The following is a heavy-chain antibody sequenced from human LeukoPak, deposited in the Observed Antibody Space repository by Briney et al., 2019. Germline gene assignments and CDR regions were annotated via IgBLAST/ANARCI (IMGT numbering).Heavy chain of an antibody. CDR2: INPNSGGT. CDR3: ARDYCSTTSCYSP. J-gene: IGHJ5*02. V-gene: IGHV1-2*02. CDR1: GYTFTGYY. Sequence: ASVKVSCKASGYTFTGYYMHWVRQAPGRGLEWMGWINPNSGGTNYAQKFQGRVTMTRDTSISTAYMELSRLRSDDTAVYYCARDYCSTTSCYSPWGQGTLVTVSS. D-gene: IGHD2-2*01.